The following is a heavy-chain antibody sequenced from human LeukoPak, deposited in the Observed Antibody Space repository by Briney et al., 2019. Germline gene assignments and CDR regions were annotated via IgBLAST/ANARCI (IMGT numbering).Heavy chain of an antibody. CDR2: INPNSGGT. CDR1: GYTFTGYY. Sequence: ASVKVSCKASGYTFTGYYMHWVRQAPREGLEWMGWINPNSGGTNYAQKFQGRVTMTRDTSISTAYMELSRLRSDDTAVYYCAPTNGYYYYFDYWGQGTLVTVSS. V-gene: IGHV1-2*02. J-gene: IGHJ4*02. CDR3: APTNGYYYYFDY. D-gene: IGHD2-8*01.